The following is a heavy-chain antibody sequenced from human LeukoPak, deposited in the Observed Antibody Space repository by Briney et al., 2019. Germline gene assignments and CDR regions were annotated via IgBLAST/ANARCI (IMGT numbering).Heavy chain of an antibody. V-gene: IGHV3-30*02. CDR3: ARGRGDCSGGNCPFTTYMDV. J-gene: IGHJ6*03. D-gene: IGHD2-15*01. Sequence: GGSLRLSCAASGFTFSDYGMHWVRQAPGKGLEWVAFIRYDGSSKFYADSVKARFIISRDNSANTVHLQMNSLRAEDTALYYCARGRGDCSGGNCPFTTYMDVWGKGTTVTVSS. CDR2: IRYDGSSK. CDR1: GFTFSDYG.